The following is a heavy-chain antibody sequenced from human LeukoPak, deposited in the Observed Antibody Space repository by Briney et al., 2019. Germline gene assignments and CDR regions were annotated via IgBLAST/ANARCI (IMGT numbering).Heavy chain of an antibody. J-gene: IGHJ5*02. CDR2: IYYSGST. CDR1: GGSISSYY. Sequence: SETLSLTCTVSGGSISSYYWSWIRQPPGKGLEWIGYIYYSGSTYYNPSLKSRVTISVDTSKNQFSLKLSSVTAADTAVYYCARHLPRGSTTLWEFDPWGQGTLVTVSS. D-gene: IGHD2-2*01. V-gene: IGHV4-59*08. CDR3: ARHLPRGSTTLWEFDP.